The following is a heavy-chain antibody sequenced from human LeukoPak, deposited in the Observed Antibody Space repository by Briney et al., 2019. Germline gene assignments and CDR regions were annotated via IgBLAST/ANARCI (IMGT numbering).Heavy chain of an antibody. Sequence: SETLSLTCTVSGGSISSGDYYWSWIRQPPGKGLEWIGYIYYSGSTYYNPSLKSRVTISVDTSKNQFSLKLSSVTAADTAVYYCARVASPFLEWLFHFDYWGQGTLVTVSS. V-gene: IGHV4-30-4*08. J-gene: IGHJ4*02. CDR1: GGSISSGDYY. CDR2: IYYSGST. CDR3: ARVASPFLEWLFHFDY. D-gene: IGHD3-3*02.